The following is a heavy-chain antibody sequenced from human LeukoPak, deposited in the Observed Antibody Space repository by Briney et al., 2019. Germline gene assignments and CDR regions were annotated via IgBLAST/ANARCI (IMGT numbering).Heavy chain of an antibody. J-gene: IGHJ4*02. D-gene: IGHD4-23*01. CDR2: IKQDGSEK. V-gene: IGHV3-7*01. CDR3: ARGRWAVSKGYYFDY. CDR1: GFTFSSYW. Sequence: GSLRLSCAASGFTFSSYWMSWVRQAPGKGLEWVANIKQDGSEKSYVDSVKGRFTISRDNAKNSLYLQMNSLRAEDTAVYYCARGRWAVSKGYYFDYWGQGTLVTVSS.